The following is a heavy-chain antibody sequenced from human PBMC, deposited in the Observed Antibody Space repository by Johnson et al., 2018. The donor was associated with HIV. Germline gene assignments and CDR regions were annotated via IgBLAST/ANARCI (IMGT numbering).Heavy chain of an antibody. V-gene: IGHV3-9*01. J-gene: IGHJ3*02. D-gene: IGHD2-2*01. CDR1: GFTFDDYA. Sequence: VQLVESGGGLVQPGRSLRLSCAASGFTFDDYAMHWVRQAPGKGLEWVSGISWNSGSIGYADSVKGRFTISRDHAKNSLYLQMNSLRAEDTALYYCAKDNIPYCSSTSCPASAFDIWGQGTMVTVSS. CDR3: AKDNIPYCSSTSCPASAFDI. CDR2: ISWNSGSI.